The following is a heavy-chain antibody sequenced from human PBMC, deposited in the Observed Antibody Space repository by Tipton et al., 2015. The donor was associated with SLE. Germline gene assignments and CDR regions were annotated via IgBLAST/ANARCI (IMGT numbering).Heavy chain of an antibody. J-gene: IGHJ4*02. V-gene: IGHV4-34*01. D-gene: IGHD2-15*01. CDR3: ATLRVILRSGVDY. CDR2: INHSGST. Sequence: LRLSCAVYGGSFSGYYWSWIRQPPGKGLEWIGEINHSGSTNYNPSLKSRVTISVDTSKNQFSLKLSSVTAADTAVYYCATLRVILRSGVDYWGQGTLVTVSS. CDR1: GGSFSGYY.